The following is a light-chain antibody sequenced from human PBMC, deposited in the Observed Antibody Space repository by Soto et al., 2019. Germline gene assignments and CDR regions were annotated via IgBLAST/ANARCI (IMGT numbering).Light chain of an antibody. CDR1: QSIGIW. CDR3: QQYNDYSFT. J-gene: IGKJ1*01. V-gene: IGKV1-5*03. Sequence: IQMTQSPSTLSASVGDRVAITCRASQSIGIWLAWYQQKPGKAPRFLIYKASSLESGVPSRFIGSGSATEFTLTISILQPDDFATYYYQQYNDYSFTFGQGPKVQIK. CDR2: KAS.